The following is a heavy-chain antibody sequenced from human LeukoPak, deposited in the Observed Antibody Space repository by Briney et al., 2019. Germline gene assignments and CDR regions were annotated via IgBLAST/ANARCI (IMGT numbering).Heavy chain of an antibody. CDR1: GGSISSVDYY. CDR2: IYYSGST. J-gene: IGHJ4*02. D-gene: IGHD6-19*01. CDR3: ARGMSAVAVADY. V-gene: IGHV4-30-4*02. Sequence: SETLSLTCTVSGGSISSVDYYLSWLRQPPRTGLEWDGYIYYSGSTYYIPSLKSRVTISVDTSKNQFSLKLSSVAAADTAVYYCARGMSAVAVADYWGQGTLVTVSS.